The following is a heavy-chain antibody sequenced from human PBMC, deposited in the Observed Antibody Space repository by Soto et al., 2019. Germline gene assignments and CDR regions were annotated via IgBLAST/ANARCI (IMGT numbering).Heavy chain of an antibody. D-gene: IGHD3-22*01. CDR2: ISGSGGST. CDR3: AKALGRYYYDSSGFDY. J-gene: IGHJ4*02. Sequence: GGSLRLSCAASGFTFSSYAMSWVRQAPGKGLEWVSAISGSGGSTYYADSVKGRFTISRDNSKNTLYLQMNSLRAEDTAVYYCAKALGRYYYDSSGFDYWGQGTLDTVSS. V-gene: IGHV3-23*01. CDR1: GFTFSSYA.